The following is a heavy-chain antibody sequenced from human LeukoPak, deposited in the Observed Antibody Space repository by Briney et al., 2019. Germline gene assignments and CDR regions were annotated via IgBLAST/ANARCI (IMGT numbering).Heavy chain of an antibody. J-gene: IGHJ4*02. CDR1: GYTFTGYY. CDR2: INPNSDGT. Sequence: ASVKVSCKASGYTFTGYYMHWVRQAPGQGLEWMGWINPNSDGTNYAQKFQGRVTMTRDTSISTAYMELSRLRSDDTAVYYCARAPSSSSVSLRYWGQGTLVTVSS. D-gene: IGHD6-6*01. V-gene: IGHV1-2*02. CDR3: ARAPSSSSVSLRY.